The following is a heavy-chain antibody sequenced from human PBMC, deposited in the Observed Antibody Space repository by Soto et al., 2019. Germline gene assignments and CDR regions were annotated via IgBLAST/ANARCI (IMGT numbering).Heavy chain of an antibody. D-gene: IGHD2-2*01. J-gene: IGHJ5*02. V-gene: IGHV4-30-2*01. CDR1: GGSISSGGYS. Sequence: SETLSLTCAVSGGSISSGGYSWSWIRQPPGKCLEWIGYIYHSGSTYYNPSLKSRVTISVDRSKNQFSLKLSSVTAADTAVYYCARASTMPLNWFDPWGQGTLVTVSS. CDR3: ARASTMPLNWFDP. CDR2: IYHSGST.